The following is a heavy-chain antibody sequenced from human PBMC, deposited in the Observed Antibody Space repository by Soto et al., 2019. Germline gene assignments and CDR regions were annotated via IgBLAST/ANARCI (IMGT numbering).Heavy chain of an antibody. D-gene: IGHD5-12*01. CDR3: AKARVKATTNRPGRELDY. J-gene: IGHJ4*02. CDR1: GFTFSSYA. V-gene: IGHV3-23*01. Sequence: EVQLLESGGGLVQPGGSLRLSCAASGFTFSSYAMSCVRQAPGKGLEWVSAISGSGGSTYYADSVKGRFTISRDNSKNTLYLQMNSLRAEDTAVYYCAKARVKATTNRPGRELDYWGQGTLVTVSS. CDR2: ISGSGGST.